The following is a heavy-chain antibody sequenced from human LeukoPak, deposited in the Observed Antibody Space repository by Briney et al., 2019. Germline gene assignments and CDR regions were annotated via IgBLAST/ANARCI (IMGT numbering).Heavy chain of an antibody. J-gene: IGHJ4*02. Sequence: GESLKISCQGSGYRFSSYWIGWVRHMPGKGLEWVGIIYPGDSDTRYSPSFQGQVTISADKSISTAYLQWSSLKASDTAMYYCAKHKGVVGAYLFDYWGRGTLVTVSS. CDR1: GYRFSSYW. V-gene: IGHV5-51*01. D-gene: IGHD1-26*01. CDR3: AKHKGVVGAYLFDY. CDR2: IYPGDSDT.